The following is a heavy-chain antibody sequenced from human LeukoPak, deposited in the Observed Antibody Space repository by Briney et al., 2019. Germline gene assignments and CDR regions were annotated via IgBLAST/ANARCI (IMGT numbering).Heavy chain of an antibody. Sequence: GGSLRLPCAASGSTFSSYWMSWVRQAPGKGLEWVGNIEQDGSEKYYVDSVKGRFTISRDNSKNTLYLEMNSLRVEDTAVYYCAKDPSYGSGSYLAFDIWGQGTMVTVSS. CDR2: IEQDGSEK. J-gene: IGHJ3*02. D-gene: IGHD3-10*01. CDR3: AKDPSYGSGSYLAFDI. V-gene: IGHV3-7*04. CDR1: GSTFSSYW.